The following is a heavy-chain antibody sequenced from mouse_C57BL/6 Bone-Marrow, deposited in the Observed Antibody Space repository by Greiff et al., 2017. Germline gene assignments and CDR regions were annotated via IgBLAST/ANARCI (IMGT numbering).Heavy chain of an antibody. CDR2: IDPSDSYT. CDR1: GYTFTSYW. V-gene: IGHV1-69*01. Sequence: QVQLQQSGAELVMPGASVKLSCKASGYTFTSYWMHWVKQRPGQGLEWIGEIDPSDSYTNYNQKFKGKSTLTVDKSSSTAYMQLSSLTSEDSAVYYCASEDYGSRTFAYWGQGTLVTVSA. CDR3: ASEDYGSRTFAY. D-gene: IGHD1-1*01. J-gene: IGHJ3*01.